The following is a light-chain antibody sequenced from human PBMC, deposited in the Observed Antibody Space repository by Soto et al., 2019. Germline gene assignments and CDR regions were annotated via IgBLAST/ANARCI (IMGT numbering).Light chain of an antibody. Sequence: QSVLTQPASVSGSPGQSITISCTGTSSDVGTYNYVSWYQQHPGKAPKLIIYGVTNWPSGVSNRFSGSKSGNTASLTISGLQAEDEAGYYCSSYTSSAFVVFGGGTKVTVL. J-gene: IGLJ2*01. CDR1: SSDVGTYNY. CDR2: GVT. V-gene: IGLV2-14*01. CDR3: SSYTSSAFVV.